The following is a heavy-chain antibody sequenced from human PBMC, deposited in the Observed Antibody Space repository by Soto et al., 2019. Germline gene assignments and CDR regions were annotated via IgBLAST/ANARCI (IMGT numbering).Heavy chain of an antibody. D-gene: IGHD3-10*01. Sequence: EVQLVESGGGLVQPGGSLRLSCEASGFTFSSHWMHWVRQAPGKCLVWVSRIYTDGSRADYADSVKGRLTISRDNAKNTVYLQVNSLGAEDTAVYFCARGAQNYYYFDYWGQGTLVTVSS. CDR3: ARGAQNYYYFDY. V-gene: IGHV3-74*01. CDR1: GFTFSSHW. J-gene: IGHJ4*02. CDR2: IYTDGSRA.